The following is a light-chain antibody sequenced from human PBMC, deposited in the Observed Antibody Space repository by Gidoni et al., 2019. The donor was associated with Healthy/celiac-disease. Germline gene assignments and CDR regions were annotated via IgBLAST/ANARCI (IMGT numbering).Light chain of an antibody. CDR1: SSNIGSNT. V-gene: IGLV1-44*01. CDR3: AAWDDSLNGLV. Sequence: QSVLTQPPSASGTPGQRVTISCSGSSSNIGSNTVNWYQQLPGTAPKLLIYSNTQRPSGVPDRFSGSKSGTSASLAISGLQSADEADYYCAAWDDSLNGLVFGGGTKLTVL. CDR2: SNT. J-gene: IGLJ2*01.